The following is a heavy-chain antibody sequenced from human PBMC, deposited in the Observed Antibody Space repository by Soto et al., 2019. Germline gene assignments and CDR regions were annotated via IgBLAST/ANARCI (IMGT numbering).Heavy chain of an antibody. CDR2: ISSTTNYI. J-gene: IGHJ4*02. V-gene: IGHV3-21*06. CDR1: VFTFTRYS. CDR3: ARESEDLTSNFDY. Sequence: GGSLRLSCAASVFTFTRYSMNWVRQAPGKGLEWVSSISSTTNYIYYGDSMKGRFTISRDNAKNSLYLEMNSLRAEDTAVYYCARESEDLTSNFDYWGQGPLVTVSS.